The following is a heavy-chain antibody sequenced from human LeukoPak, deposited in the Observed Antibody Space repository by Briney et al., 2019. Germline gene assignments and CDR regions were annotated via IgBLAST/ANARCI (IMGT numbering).Heavy chain of an antibody. CDR3: AKAGPYYYDSSGSIDY. V-gene: IGHV3-30*02. CDR2: IRYDGSNK. J-gene: IGHJ4*02. Sequence: GGSLRLSCAASGFTFSSYGRHWVRQAPGKGLEWVAFIRYDGSNKYYADSVKGLFTISRDNSKNTLYLQMNSLRAEDTAVYYCAKAGPYYYDSSGSIDYWDQGTLVTVSS. CDR1: GFTFSSYG. D-gene: IGHD3-22*01.